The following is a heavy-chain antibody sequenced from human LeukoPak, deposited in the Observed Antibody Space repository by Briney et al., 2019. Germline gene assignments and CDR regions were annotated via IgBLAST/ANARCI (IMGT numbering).Heavy chain of an antibody. D-gene: IGHD2-15*01. CDR2: IYTSGST. V-gene: IGHV4-4*07. J-gene: IGHJ3*02. CDR3: ARAEDCSGGSCYYGAFDI. CDR1: GGSISSYY. Sequence: SETLSLTCTVSGGSISSYYWSWIRQPAGKGLEWIGRIYTSGSTNYNPSLKSRITMSVDTSKNQFSLKLSSVTAADTAVYYCARAEDCSGGSCYYGAFDIWGQGTMVTVSS.